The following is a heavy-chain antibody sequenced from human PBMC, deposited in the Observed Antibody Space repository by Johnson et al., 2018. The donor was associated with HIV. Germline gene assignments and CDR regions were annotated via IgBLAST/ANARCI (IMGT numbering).Heavy chain of an antibody. CDR1: GFTFDDYG. Sequence: VQLVESGGGVVRPGGSLRLSCAASGFTFDDYGMSWVRQAPGKGLEWVSGISWNSGSIGYADSVKGRFTISRDNAKNSLYLQMNSLRAEDTALYYCAKDRGELLWAFDIWGQGTMVTVSS. CDR2: ISWNSGSI. J-gene: IGHJ3*02. D-gene: IGHD1-26*01. V-gene: IGHV3-20*04. CDR3: AKDRGELLWAFDI.